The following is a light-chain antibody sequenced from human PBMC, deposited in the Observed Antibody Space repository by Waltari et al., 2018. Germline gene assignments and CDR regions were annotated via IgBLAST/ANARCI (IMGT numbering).Light chain of an antibody. CDR1: SLRTSY. J-gene: IGLJ3*02. Sequence: SSELTQGPDVSVALGQTVKITCQGDSLRTSYASWYQVKPGQAPVLVLFGKEKRPRGIPNRSSGYRSGTTCYLTITGAQAEDEADYYCHSRKGRDNQVVFGGGTKLTVL. CDR3: HSRKGRDNQVV. CDR2: GKE. V-gene: IGLV3-19*01.